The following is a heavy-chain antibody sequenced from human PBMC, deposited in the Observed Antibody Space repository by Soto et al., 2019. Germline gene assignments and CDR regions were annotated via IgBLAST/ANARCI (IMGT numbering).Heavy chain of an antibody. J-gene: IGHJ4*02. Sequence: SETLSLTCTVSGGSIRDYFWTWIRQPPGKGLEWIGYIYYSGHTNYNPSLKSRVSISVDTSKNHFSLQLRSVTAADTAVYYCARVGGDDFGDSGGFDYWGQGTLVTVS. D-gene: IGHD4-17*01. CDR2: IYYSGHT. CDR1: GGSIRDYF. V-gene: IGHV4-59*01. CDR3: ARVGGDDFGDSGGFDY.